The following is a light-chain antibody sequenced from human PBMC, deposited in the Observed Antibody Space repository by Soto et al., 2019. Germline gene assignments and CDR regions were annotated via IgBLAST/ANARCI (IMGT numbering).Light chain of an antibody. CDR1: HSLSSNY. CDR2: GTS. CDR3: QQYDSSPWT. J-gene: IGKJ1*01. V-gene: IGKV3-20*01. Sequence: DIVMTQSPATLSSSPGDSVTLTCRAGHSLSSNYLAWYQQNPGEAPLLLIYGTSSQATGIPDRFSGSRSGTDFTLTISRLEPEDFGVYYCQQYDSSPWTFGQGTKVEMK.